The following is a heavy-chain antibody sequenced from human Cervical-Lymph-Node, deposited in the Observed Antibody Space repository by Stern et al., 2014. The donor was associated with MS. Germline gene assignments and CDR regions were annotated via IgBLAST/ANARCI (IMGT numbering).Heavy chain of an antibody. CDR2: IGVGSGNT. Sequence: QLVESGPEVKKPGTSVKVSCKASGFTFTSSAVQWVRQARGQRLEWIGWIGVGSGNTNYAQKVQERVTMTRDMSTSTAYMELSSLRSEDTAVYYCAAVPDYYDSSGADAFDIWGQGTMVTVSS. CDR1: GFTFTSSA. V-gene: IGHV1-58*01. D-gene: IGHD3-22*01. J-gene: IGHJ3*02. CDR3: AAVPDYYDSSGADAFDI.